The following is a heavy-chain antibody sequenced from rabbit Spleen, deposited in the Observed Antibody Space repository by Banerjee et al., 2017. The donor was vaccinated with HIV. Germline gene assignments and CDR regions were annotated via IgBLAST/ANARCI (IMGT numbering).Heavy chain of an antibody. CDR2: IDLLFGTT. CDR3: ASGADYAYGGYDL. CDR1: GFDFSSYG. V-gene: IGHV1S47*01. D-gene: IGHD6-1*01. J-gene: IGHJ4*01. Sequence: QEQLVESGGGLVQPGGSLKLSCKASGFDFSSYGVSWVRQAPGKGLEWIGYIDLLFGTTYYATWVDGRFTISSHNAQNTLYLQLNSLTAADTATYFCASGADYAYGGYDLWGPGTLVTVS.